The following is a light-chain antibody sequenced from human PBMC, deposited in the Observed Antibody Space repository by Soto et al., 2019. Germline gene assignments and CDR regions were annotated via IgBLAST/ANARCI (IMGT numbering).Light chain of an antibody. Sequence: QSVLTQPPSVSGSPGQSVTISCAGTSTDSRHYKDVSWYQQRPGKAPKLIIFEVNQRPSGVPDRFSGSKSGNTTSLSVSGLLAEDEADYFCSSYAGSDNVLFGGGTKLTVL. CDR2: EVN. V-gene: IGLV2-8*01. J-gene: IGLJ2*01. CDR3: SSYAGSDNVL. CDR1: STDSRHYKD.